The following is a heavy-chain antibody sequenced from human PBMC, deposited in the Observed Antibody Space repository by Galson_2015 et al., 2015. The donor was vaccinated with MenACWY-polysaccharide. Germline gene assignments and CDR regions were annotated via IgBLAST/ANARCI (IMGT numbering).Heavy chain of an antibody. CDR2: ISSSSSYI. CDR1: GFTFSSYS. V-gene: IGHV3-21*01. Sequence: SLRLSCAASGFTFSSYSMNWVRQAPGKGLEWVSSISSSSSYIYYADSVKGRFTISRDNAKNSLYLQMNSLRAEDTAVYYCARVLTHFGDRDYDNPEVDYYYYGMDVWGQGTTVTVSS. D-gene: IGHD3-10*01. J-gene: IGHJ6*02. CDR3: ARVLTHFGDRDYDNPEVDYYYYGMDV.